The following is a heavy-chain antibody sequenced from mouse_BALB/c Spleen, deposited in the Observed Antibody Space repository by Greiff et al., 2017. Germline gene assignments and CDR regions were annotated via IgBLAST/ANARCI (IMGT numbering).Heavy chain of an antibody. CDR3: ARREFITTVVASRGFAY. D-gene: IGHD1-1*01. J-gene: IGHJ3*01. Sequence: VKLQESGAELAKPGASVKMSCKASGYTFTSYWMHWVKQRPGQGLEWIGYINPSTGYTEYNQKFKDKATLTADKSSSTAYMQLSSLTSEDSAVYYCARREFITTVVASRGFAYWGQGTLVTVSA. CDR1: GYTFTSYW. CDR2: INPSTGYT. V-gene: IGHV1-7*01.